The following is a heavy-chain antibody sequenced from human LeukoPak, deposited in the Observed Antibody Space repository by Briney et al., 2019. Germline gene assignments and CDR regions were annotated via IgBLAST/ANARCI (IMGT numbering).Heavy chain of an antibody. CDR3: AITGYGSAWYAIS. CDR1: GAMITKLG. Sequence: ASVRVSCKASGAMITKLGFSWVRQAPGPGLEWVGWVSGYNDNTNYAEKFHRRVIMATDTATRTVYMELKSLTADGTVVYFCAITGYGSAWYAISWGPGTLVVVSA. D-gene: IGHD5-12*01. CDR2: VSGYNDNT. J-gene: IGHJ4*02. V-gene: IGHV1-18*01.